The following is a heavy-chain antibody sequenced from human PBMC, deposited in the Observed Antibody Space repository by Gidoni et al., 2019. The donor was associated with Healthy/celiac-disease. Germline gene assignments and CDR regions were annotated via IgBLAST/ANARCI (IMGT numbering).Heavy chain of an antibody. CDR2: INPSGGST. CDR1: GSTFTSYH. Sequence: QVQLVQSGAEVKKPGASVKVSCKAPGSTFTSYHMPWVRQAPGQGLEWMGIINPSGGSTSYAQKFQGRVTMTRDTSTSTVYMELSSLRSEDTAVYYCARRPDETLTGYYYGMDVWGQGTTVTVSS. CDR3: ARRPDETLTGYYYGMDV. V-gene: IGHV1-46*01. D-gene: IGHD3-9*01. J-gene: IGHJ6*02.